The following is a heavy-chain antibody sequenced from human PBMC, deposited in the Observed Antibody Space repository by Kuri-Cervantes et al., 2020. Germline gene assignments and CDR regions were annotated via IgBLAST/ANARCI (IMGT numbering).Heavy chain of an antibody. CDR1: GYTFSGYY. Sequence: ASVKVSCKASGYTFSGYYMHWVRQAPGQGLEWMGWINPNSGGTNCAQKFQGRVTMTRDTSISTAYMELSSLRSEDTAVYYCATVKAYYDILTGYYSENYYFDYWGQGTLVTVSS. V-gene: IGHV1-2*02. CDR3: ATVKAYYDILTGYYSENYYFDY. J-gene: IGHJ4*02. CDR2: INPNSGGT. D-gene: IGHD3-9*01.